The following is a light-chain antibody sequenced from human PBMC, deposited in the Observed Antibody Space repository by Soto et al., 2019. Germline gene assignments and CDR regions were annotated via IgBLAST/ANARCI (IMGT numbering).Light chain of an antibody. CDR1: TTDIHNYVS. Sequence: QSVLTQPPSVSGSPGQSVTISCTATTTDIHNYVSVSLSQQAPGTAPKLIIYDGNNGPSGAPDRLSASTSGNTASLTICALQAEDVTDYFCSLYSSNGSLIFGPGTKVTV. CDR3: SLYSSNGSLI. J-gene: IGLJ1*01. V-gene: IGLV2-18*01. CDR2: DGN.